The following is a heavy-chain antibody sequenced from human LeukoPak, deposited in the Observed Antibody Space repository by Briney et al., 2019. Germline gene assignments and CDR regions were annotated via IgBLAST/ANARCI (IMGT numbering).Heavy chain of an antibody. CDR1: GFTPSTFS. V-gene: IGHV3-23*01. CDR3: SKASNTWHYFDY. J-gene: IGHJ4*02. D-gene: IGHD2-21*01. CDR2: ICGSVGSP. Sequence: RGGLRLSCAASGFTPSTFSMRAGCQGPGGGVWWVSAICGSVGSPYYADSVRGGVSISRENSTSTLSMRMKSVRAEETAIFNTSKASNTWHYFDYWGQGTLVTVPS.